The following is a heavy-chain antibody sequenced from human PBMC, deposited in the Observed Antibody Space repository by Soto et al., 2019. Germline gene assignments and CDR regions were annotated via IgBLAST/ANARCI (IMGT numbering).Heavy chain of an antibody. Sequence: PVGSLRLSCAASGFTFSSYGMHWVRQAPGKGLEWVAVISYDGSNKYYADSVKGRFTISRDNSKNTLYLQMNSLRAEDTAVYYCAKRVELRFLEWLHNNPDYYGMDVCGQRTTVTVSS. D-gene: IGHD3-3*01. CDR2: ISYDGSNK. J-gene: IGHJ6*02. V-gene: IGHV3-30*18. CDR1: GFTFSSYG. CDR3: AKRVELRFLEWLHNNPDYYGMDV.